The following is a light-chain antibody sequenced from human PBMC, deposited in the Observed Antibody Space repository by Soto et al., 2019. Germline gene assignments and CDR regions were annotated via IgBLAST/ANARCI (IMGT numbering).Light chain of an antibody. J-gene: IGLJ3*02. Sequence: QAVVTQEPSLTVSPGGTVTLTCASSTGAVTSGYYPNWFQQKPGQAPRALIYSTSNKHPWTPARFSGSLLGGKAALTLSGVQPEDEAEYYGLLYYGGAWVFGGGTKLTFL. CDR1: TGAVTSGYY. V-gene: IGLV7-43*01. CDR2: STS. CDR3: LLYYGGAWV.